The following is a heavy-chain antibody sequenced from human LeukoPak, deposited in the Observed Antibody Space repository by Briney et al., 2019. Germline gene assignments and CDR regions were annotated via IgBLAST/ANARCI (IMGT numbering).Heavy chain of an antibody. CDR3: ARDRNRFLEWLLSGYFDY. CDR2: INPSGGST. J-gene: IGHJ4*02. CDR1: GYTFTSYY. D-gene: IGHD3-3*01. Sequence: GASVKVSCKASGYTFTSYYMHWVRQAPGQGLEWMGIINPSGGSTSYAQKFQGRVTMTRDTSTSTVYMGLSSLRSEDTAVYYCARDRNRFLEWLLSGYFDYWGQGTLVTVSS. V-gene: IGHV1-46*01.